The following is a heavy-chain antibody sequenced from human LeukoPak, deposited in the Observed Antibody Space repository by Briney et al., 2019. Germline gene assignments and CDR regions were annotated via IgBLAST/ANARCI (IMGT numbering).Heavy chain of an antibody. J-gene: IGHJ4*02. V-gene: IGHV4-39*07. Sequence: SETLSLTCTVSGGSISSSDYFWGWIRQPPGKGLEWIGEINHSGSTNYNPSLKSRVTISVDTSKNQFSLKLSSVTAADTAVYYCAGLVGRYSSGLYYYYFDYWGQGTLVTVSS. CDR2: INHSGST. D-gene: IGHD3-22*01. CDR1: GGSISSSDYF. CDR3: AGLVGRYSSGLYYYYFDY.